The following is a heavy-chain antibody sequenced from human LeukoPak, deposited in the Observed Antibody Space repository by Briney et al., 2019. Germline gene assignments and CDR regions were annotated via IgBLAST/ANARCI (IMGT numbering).Heavy chain of an antibody. CDR2: IYSSGST. D-gene: IGHD5-12*01. Sequence: SETLSLTCTVSGGSISSYHWSWLRQPPGKGLQWIGFIYSSGSTNYNPSLKSRVTISLDTSKNQFSLRVSSVTSADTAVYYCARGNSGYDYAFDIWGQGTMVTVSS. CDR1: GGSISSYH. J-gene: IGHJ3*02. V-gene: IGHV4-59*01. CDR3: ARGNSGYDYAFDI.